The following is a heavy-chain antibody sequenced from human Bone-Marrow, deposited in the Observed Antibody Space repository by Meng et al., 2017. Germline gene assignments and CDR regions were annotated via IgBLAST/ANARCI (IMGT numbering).Heavy chain of an antibody. Sequence: QVQLQESGPGLVKPSGTLSLTFAAAGGSISSSNWWRWGRQPPGKGLEWIGEIYHSGSTNYNPSLKSRVTISVDKSKNQFSLKLSSVTAADTAVYYCARVSLQATIAAAGVVWFDPWGQGTLVTVSS. CDR1: GGSISSSNW. D-gene: IGHD6-13*01. CDR3: ARVSLQATIAAAGVVWFDP. J-gene: IGHJ5*02. CDR2: IYHSGST. V-gene: IGHV4-4*02.